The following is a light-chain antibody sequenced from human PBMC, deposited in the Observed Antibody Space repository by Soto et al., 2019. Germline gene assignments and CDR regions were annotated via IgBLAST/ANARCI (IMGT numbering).Light chain of an antibody. CDR2: KAS. CDR1: QSLVYSDGNAY. J-gene: IGKJ1*01. Sequence: DVVMTQSPLSLPVTPGQPASISCRSSQSLVYSDGNAYLNWFDQRPGHSARRLIYKASKRDSGVPDRFGGSGSRTDFPLQINRVVVEDVGIYYCVQATHWPPTFGRGPRVEIK. V-gene: IGKV2-30*01. CDR3: VQATHWPPT.